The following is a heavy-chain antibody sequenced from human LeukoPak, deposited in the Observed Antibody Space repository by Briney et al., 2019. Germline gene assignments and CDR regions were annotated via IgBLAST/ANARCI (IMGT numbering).Heavy chain of an antibody. V-gene: IGHV3-30*03. CDR2: ISYDGSHE. Sequence: PGGSLRLSCAASGFIFRTYGMHWVRQAPGKGLEWVAVISYDGSHEYYADSVKGRFTISRDNSKNTLYLQMNSLRPEDTAVYYCATGRPRIVGASTTFDYWGQGTLVTVSS. D-gene: IGHD1-26*01. CDR3: ATGRPRIVGASTTFDY. CDR1: GFIFRTYG. J-gene: IGHJ4*02.